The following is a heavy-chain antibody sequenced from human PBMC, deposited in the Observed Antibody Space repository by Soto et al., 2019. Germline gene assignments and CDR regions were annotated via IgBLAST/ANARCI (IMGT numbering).Heavy chain of an antibody. CDR3: ARGEVTTPNNWFDP. J-gene: IGHJ5*02. Sequence: QMQLVQSGAEVKKPGVSVKVSCKASGYTFTGYYMHWVRQAPGQGLEWMGWINPNSGGTNYAQKFQGWVTMTRDTSISTAYMELSRLRSDDTAVYYCARGEVTTPNNWFDPWGQGTLVTVSS. D-gene: IGHD4-4*01. CDR2: INPNSGGT. V-gene: IGHV1-2*04. CDR1: GYTFTGYY.